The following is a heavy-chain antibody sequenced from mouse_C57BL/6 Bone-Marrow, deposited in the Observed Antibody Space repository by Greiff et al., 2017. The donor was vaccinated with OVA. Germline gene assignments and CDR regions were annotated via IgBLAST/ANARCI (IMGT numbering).Heavy chain of an antibody. D-gene: IGHD2-5*01. CDR1: GYTFTSYG. J-gene: IGHJ2*01. Sequence: QVHVKQSGAELARPGASVKLSCKASGYTFTSYGISWVKQRTGQGLEWIGEIYPRSGNTYYNEKFKGKATLTADKSSSTAYMELRSLTSEDSAVYFCARSRYSNYVDYWGQGTTLTVSS. CDR2: IYPRSGNT. V-gene: IGHV1-81*01. CDR3: ARSRYSNYVDY.